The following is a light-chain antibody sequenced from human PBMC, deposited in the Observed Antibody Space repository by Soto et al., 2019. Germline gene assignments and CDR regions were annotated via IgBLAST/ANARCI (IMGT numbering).Light chain of an antibody. J-gene: IGKJ1*01. Sequence: DIVMTQSPLSLPVTPGEPASISCRSSQSLLHSNGYNYLDWYLQKPGQSPQLVIYLGSNRASGVPDRFRGSGSGTDFTLKISRVEAEDVGVYYCMQALQTPRTFGQGTKVEIK. V-gene: IGKV2-28*01. CDR3: MQALQTPRT. CDR2: LGS. CDR1: QSLLHSNGYNY.